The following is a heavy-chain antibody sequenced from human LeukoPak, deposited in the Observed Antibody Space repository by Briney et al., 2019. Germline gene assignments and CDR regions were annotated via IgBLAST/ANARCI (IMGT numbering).Heavy chain of an antibody. CDR3: AAHYYGSGSYEY. V-gene: IGHV4-39*07. D-gene: IGHD3-10*01. CDR1: GGSISSDTYY. J-gene: IGHJ4*02. Sequence: SQTLSLTCTVSGGSISSDTYYWGWIPQPPGKGLDWTGRTSYSGSTYYNPSLKSRVTISVCASKSQLSLKLSSVTAADTAVYYCAAHYYGSGSYEYWGQGTLVSGSS. CDR2: TSYSGST.